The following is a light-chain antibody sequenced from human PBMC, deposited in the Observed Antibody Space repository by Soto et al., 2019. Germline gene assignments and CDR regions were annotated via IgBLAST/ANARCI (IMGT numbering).Light chain of an antibody. CDR2: YTN. CDR3: VLYMGSGISM. J-gene: IGLJ3*02. CDR1: SGSVSTTYY. Sequence: QTVVTQEPSFSVSPGGTVTLTCGLSSGSVSTTYYPSWYQQTPGQAPRTLIYYTNTRSSGVPDRFSGSILGNKAALTITGAQADDESDYFCVLYMGSGISMFGGGTKLTDL. V-gene: IGLV8-61*01.